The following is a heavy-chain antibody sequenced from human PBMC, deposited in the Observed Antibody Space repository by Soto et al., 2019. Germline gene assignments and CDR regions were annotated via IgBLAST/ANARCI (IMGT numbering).Heavy chain of an antibody. D-gene: IGHD2-21*02. CDR1: GYGFTADY. V-gene: IGHV1-2*02. Sequence: QVQVVQSGAEVKKPGPSVKISCKTFGYGFTADYLLWMRQAPGQGLEWVGWINPHSGSTNFAQKFLGRVSMTRDTSISTAYMELFSLTSDDTAIYYCARAVYCGDDCYSYGMDVWGQGATVTVSS. J-gene: IGHJ6*02. CDR2: INPHSGST. CDR3: ARAVYCGDDCYSYGMDV.